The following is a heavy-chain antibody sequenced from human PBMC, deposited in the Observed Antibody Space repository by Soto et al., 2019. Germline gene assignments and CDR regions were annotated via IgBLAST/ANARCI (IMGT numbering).Heavy chain of an antibody. CDR2: IWYDGSNK. CDR3: AKFSSDWSTTFIDY. J-gene: IGHJ4*02. V-gene: IGHV3-33*06. Sequence: GGSLRLSCAASGFTFSSYGMHWVRQAPGKGLEWVAVIWYDGSNKYYADSVKGRFTISRDNSKNTLYLQMNSLRAEDTAVYYCAKFSSDWSTTFIDYWGQGTLVTVSS. CDR1: GFTFSSYG. D-gene: IGHD2-21*01.